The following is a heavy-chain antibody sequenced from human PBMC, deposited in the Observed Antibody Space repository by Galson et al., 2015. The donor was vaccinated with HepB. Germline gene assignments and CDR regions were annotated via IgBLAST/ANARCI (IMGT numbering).Heavy chain of an antibody. CDR3: ARDAPFDSSGWTNWFDP. J-gene: IGHJ5*02. V-gene: IGHV3-33*01. D-gene: IGHD6-19*01. CDR1: GFIFSSFG. Sequence: SLRLSCAASGFIFSSFGMHWVRQAPGKGLEWVGVIWSDGSNKYYADFVKGRFTISRDNSKNTVYLRMNSLRVEDTAVYYCARDAPFDSSGWTNWFDPWGQGTLVTVSS. CDR2: IWSDGSNK.